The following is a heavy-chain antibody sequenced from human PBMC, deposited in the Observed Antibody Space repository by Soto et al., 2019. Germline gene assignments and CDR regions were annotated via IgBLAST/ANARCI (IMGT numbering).Heavy chain of an antibody. CDR1: GGSFSGYY. J-gene: IGHJ5*02. V-gene: IGHV4-34*01. Sequence: PSETLSLTCAVYGGSFSGYYWSWIRQPPGKGLEWIGEINHSGSTNYNPSLKSRVTISVDTSKNQFSLKLSSVTAADTAVYYCARGLGYCRSTSCSANWFYPWGQGNLVTVS. CDR2: INHSGST. CDR3: ARGLGYCRSTSCSANWFYP. D-gene: IGHD2-2*03.